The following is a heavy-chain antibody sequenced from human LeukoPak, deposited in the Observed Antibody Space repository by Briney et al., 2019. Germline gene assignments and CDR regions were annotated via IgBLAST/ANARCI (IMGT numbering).Heavy chain of an antibody. CDR2: ISSSGGST. CDR3: ARGVSGATALDF. CDR1: GITFSNSA. J-gene: IGHJ4*02. V-gene: IGHV3-23*01. Sequence: GGSLRLSCAASGITFSNSAMSWVRQAPGKGLEWVSAISSSGGSTYYADSVKDRFTVSRDNAKNSLVLQMNSLRAEDTAVYYCARGVSGATALDFWGQGTLVTVSS. D-gene: IGHD4/OR15-4a*01.